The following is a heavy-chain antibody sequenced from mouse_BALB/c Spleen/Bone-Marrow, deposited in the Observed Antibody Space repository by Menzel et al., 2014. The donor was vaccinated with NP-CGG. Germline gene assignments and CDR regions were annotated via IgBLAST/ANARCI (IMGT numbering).Heavy chain of an antibody. CDR2: IWAGGST. CDR3: ARDYYGSLYAMDY. V-gene: IGHV2-9*02. J-gene: IGHJ4*01. Sequence: VQRVESGPGLVAPSQSLSITCTVSGFSLTSYGVHWVRQPPGKGLGWLGVIWAGGSTNYNSALMSRLSISKDNSKSQVFLKMNSLQTDDTAMYYCARDYYGSLYAMDYWGQGTSVTVSS. CDR1: GFSLTSYG. D-gene: IGHD1-1*01.